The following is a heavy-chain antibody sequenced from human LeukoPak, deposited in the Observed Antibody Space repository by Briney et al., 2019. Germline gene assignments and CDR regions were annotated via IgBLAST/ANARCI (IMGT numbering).Heavy chain of an antibody. CDR3: AKSPGSDYLFDY. J-gene: IGHJ4*02. Sequence: PGGSLRLSCAASGITFSSYAMSWVRQAPGKGREWVSAVSGNGGRTNYADSVKGRFTISRDNSKNTLYVQMNSLRAEDTAVYYCAKSPGSDYLFDYWGQGTPVTVSS. D-gene: IGHD2-21*01. CDR2: VSGNGGRT. CDR1: GITFSSYA. V-gene: IGHV3-23*01.